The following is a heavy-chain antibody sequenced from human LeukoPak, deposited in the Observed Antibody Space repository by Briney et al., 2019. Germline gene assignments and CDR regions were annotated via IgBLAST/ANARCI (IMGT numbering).Heavy chain of an antibody. V-gene: IGHV3-9*01. CDR1: GFTFDDYA. CDR2: ISWNSGSI. CDR3: AKDLRRYCSSTSCYEFDY. J-gene: IGHJ4*02. Sequence: PGGSLRLSCAASGFTFDDYAMHWVRQAPGKGLEWVSGISWNSGSIGYADSVKGRFTISRDNAKNSLYLQMNSLRAEDTALYYCAKDLRRYCSSTSCYEFDYWGQGTPVTVSS. D-gene: IGHD2-2*01.